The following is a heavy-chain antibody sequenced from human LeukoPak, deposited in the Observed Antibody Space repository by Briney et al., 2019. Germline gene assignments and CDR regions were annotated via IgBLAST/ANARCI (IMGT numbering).Heavy chain of an antibody. CDR3: ARGRYGGGGCFDY. J-gene: IGHJ4*02. D-gene: IGHD4-23*01. CDR2: IYSGGST. V-gene: IGHV3-53*01. CDR1: GFTFSSHG. Sequence: GGSLRLSCAASGFTFSSHGMNWVRQAPGKGLEWVSVIYSGGSTYYADSVKGRFTISRDNSKNTLYLQMNSLRAEDTAVYYCARGRYGGGGCFDYWGQGTLVTVSS.